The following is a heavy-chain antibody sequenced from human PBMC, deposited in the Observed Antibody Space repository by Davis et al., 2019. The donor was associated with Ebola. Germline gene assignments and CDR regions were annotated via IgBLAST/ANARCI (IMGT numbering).Heavy chain of an antibody. CDR3: ARTPQYSGYDYFDY. V-gene: IGHV4-61*09. Sequence: SETLSLTCTVSGGSISSGSYYWSWIRQPAGKGLEWIGHIYTSGSTNYNPSLKSRVTISVDTSKNQFSLKLSSVTAADTAVYYCARTPQYSGYDYFDYWGQGTLVTVSS. J-gene: IGHJ4*02. D-gene: IGHD5-12*01. CDR1: GGSISSGSYY. CDR2: IYTSGST.